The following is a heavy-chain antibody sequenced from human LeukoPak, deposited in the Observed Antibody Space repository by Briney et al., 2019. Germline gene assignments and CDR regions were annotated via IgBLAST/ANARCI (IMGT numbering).Heavy chain of an antibody. Sequence: GGSLRLSCAASGFTFSSYGMHWVRQAPGKGLEWVAFIRYDGSNKYYADSVKGRFTISRDNSKNTLYLQMNSLRAEDTAVYYCARGGVTMVRGQYYMDVWGKGTTVTVSS. CDR2: IRYDGSNK. CDR1: GFTFSSYG. D-gene: IGHD3-10*01. CDR3: ARGGVTMVRGQYYMDV. J-gene: IGHJ6*03. V-gene: IGHV3-30*02.